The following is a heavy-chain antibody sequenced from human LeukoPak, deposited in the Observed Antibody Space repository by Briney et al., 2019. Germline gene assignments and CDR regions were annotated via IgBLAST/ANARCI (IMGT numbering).Heavy chain of an antibody. Sequence: PSETLSLTCTVSGGSISSYYWSWIRQPPGKGLEWIGYIYYSGSTNYNPSLKSRVTISVDTSKNQFSLKLSSVTAADTAVYYCARLGIVGATKSLTNYYYYMDVWGKGTTVTVSS. CDR1: GGSISSYY. CDR2: IYYSGST. CDR3: ARLGIVGATKSLTNYYYYMDV. J-gene: IGHJ6*03. V-gene: IGHV4-59*01. D-gene: IGHD1-26*01.